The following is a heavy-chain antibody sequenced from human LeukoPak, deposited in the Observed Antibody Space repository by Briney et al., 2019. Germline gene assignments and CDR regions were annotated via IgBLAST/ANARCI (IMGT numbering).Heavy chain of an antibody. CDR2: IYHTGST. CDR3: ARVGYPTQRRVLSAVTIPTAGAFDV. CDR1: GGPISTYY. V-gene: IGHV4-34*01. Sequence: PSETLSLTCAVYGGPISTYYWSWIRQPPGKGLEWIGDIYHTGSTTYSPSLKSRVTVSVDTSKKQFSVSLNSVTAADTAFYFCARVGYPTQRRVLSAVTIPTAGAFDVWGQGTLVTVSS. D-gene: IGHD4-17*01. J-gene: IGHJ3*01.